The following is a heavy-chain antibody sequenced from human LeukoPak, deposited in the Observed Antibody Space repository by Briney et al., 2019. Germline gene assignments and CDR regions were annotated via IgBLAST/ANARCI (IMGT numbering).Heavy chain of an antibody. Sequence: ASVKVSCKASGYTFTSYYMHWVRQAPGQGLEWMGIINPSGGSTSYAQKFQGRVTMTRDISTSTVYMELSSLRSEDTAVYYCASQYYDSSGYYLSPFDYWGQGTLVTVSS. D-gene: IGHD3-22*01. CDR1: GYTFTSYY. J-gene: IGHJ4*02. CDR2: INPSGGST. CDR3: ASQYYDSSGYYLSPFDY. V-gene: IGHV1-46*01.